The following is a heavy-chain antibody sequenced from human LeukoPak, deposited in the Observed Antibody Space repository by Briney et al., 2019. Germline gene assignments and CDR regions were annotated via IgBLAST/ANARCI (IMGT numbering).Heavy chain of an antibody. Sequence: GASVKVSCKASGNTFTGYYMHWVRQAPGQGLEWMGWINPNSGDTNYAQKFQGRVTMTRDTSISTVYMELSSLRSDDTAVYYCARRIAAAGNIFQHWGQGTLVTVSS. CDR1: GNTFTGYY. D-gene: IGHD6-25*01. CDR3: ARRIAAAGNIFQH. CDR2: INPNSGDT. V-gene: IGHV1-2*02. J-gene: IGHJ1*01.